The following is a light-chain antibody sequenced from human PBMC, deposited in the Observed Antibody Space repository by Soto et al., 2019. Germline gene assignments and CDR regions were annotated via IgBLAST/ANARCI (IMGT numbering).Light chain of an antibody. CDR2: DVS. J-gene: IGLJ2*01. CDR1: SSDVGGYNY. V-gene: IGLV2-11*01. CDR3: CSYAGSYTFLVV. Sequence: QSALTQPRSVSGSPGQSVTISCTGTSSDVGGYNYVSWYQQHPGKAPKLMIYDVSKRPSGVPDRFSGSKSGNTASLTISGLQAEDEADYYCCSYAGSYTFLVVFGGGTQLTVL.